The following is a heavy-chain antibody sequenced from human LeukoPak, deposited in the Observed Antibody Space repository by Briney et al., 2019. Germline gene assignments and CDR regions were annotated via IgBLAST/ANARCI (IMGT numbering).Heavy chain of an antibody. Sequence: GGSLRLSCAASGFTFSSYSMNWVRQAPWKGLEWVSSITSSSSYIYYADSVKGRFTISRDDAKNSLYLQMNSLRAEDTAIYYCARDRLVLRPRSSSDYWGQGTLVTVSS. CDR1: GFTFSSYS. D-gene: IGHD6-6*01. V-gene: IGHV3-21*01. CDR2: ITSSSSYI. J-gene: IGHJ4*02. CDR3: ARDRLVLRPRSSSDY.